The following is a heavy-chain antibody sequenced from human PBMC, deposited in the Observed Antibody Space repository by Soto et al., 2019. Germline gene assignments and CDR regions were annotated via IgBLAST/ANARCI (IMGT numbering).Heavy chain of an antibody. D-gene: IGHD2-15*01. J-gene: IGHJ4*02. CDR2: INPNSGGT. Sequence: ASVKVSCKASGYTFTGYYMHWVLQAPGQGLEWMGWINPNSGGTNYAQKFQGRVTMTRDTSISTAYMELSRLRSDDTAVYYCARDERYCSGGSCFDFDYWGQGTLVTVSS. V-gene: IGHV1-2*02. CDR1: GYTFTGYY. CDR3: ARDERYCSGGSCFDFDY.